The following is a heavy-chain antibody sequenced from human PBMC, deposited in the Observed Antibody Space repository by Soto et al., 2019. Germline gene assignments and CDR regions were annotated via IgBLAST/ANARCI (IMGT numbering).Heavy chain of an antibody. Sequence: LRLSCAASGFTFSSCSMNWVRQAPGRGLEWLSYISSTSSTIYYADSVKGRFTISRDNAKNSLYLQMNSLRDEDTAVYYCASWPDAADYWGQGTLVTVSS. V-gene: IGHV3-48*02. D-gene: IGHD6-25*01. CDR3: ASWPDAADY. J-gene: IGHJ4*02. CDR1: GFTFSSCS. CDR2: ISSTSSTI.